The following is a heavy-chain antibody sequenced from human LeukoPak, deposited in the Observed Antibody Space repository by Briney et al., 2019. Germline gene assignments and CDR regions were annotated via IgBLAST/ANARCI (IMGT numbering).Heavy chain of an antibody. V-gene: IGHV3-20*04. Sequence: GGSLRLSCAASGFTSDDYGMSWVRQAPGKGLEWVSGINWNGGSTGYADSVKGRFTISRDNAKNSLYLQMNSLRAEDTAVYYCARDYFSRAALLGYFDLWGRGTLVTVSS. CDR1: GFTSDDYG. CDR2: INWNGGST. J-gene: IGHJ2*01. D-gene: IGHD2-15*01. CDR3: ARDYFSRAALLGYFDL.